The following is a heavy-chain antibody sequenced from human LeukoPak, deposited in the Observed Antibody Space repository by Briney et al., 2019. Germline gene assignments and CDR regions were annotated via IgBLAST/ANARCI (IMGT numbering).Heavy chain of an antibody. Sequence: SETLSLTCAVYGGSFSGYYCSWIRQPPGKGLEWIGEINHSGSTNYNPSLKSRVTISVDTSKNQFSLKLSSVTAADTAVYYCAREDSRTFDIWGQRTMVTVSS. CDR2: INHSGST. D-gene: IGHD6-13*01. V-gene: IGHV4-34*01. CDR3: AREDSRTFDI. CDR1: GGSFSGYY. J-gene: IGHJ3*02.